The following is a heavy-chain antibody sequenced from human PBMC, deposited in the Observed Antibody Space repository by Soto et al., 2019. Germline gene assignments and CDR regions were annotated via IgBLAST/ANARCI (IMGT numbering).Heavy chain of an antibody. D-gene: IGHD4-17*01. CDR3: AKGWMATLTYSDY. Sequence: HLLESGGGLVQPGGSLRLSCAASGFTFSNYAMSWVRQAPGKGLEWVSAITGSGGSTFYADSVKGRFTISRDNSVNTLIRHKYSLRVEDTAMYYCAKGWMATLTYSDYWGQGTLVTVSS. V-gene: IGHV3-23*01. CDR2: ITGSGGST. J-gene: IGHJ4*02. CDR1: GFTFSNYA.